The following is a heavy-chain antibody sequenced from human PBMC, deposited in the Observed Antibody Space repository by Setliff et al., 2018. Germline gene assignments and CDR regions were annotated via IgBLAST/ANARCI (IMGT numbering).Heavy chain of an antibody. CDR2: IYHSGST. CDR1: GYSISSGYY. Sequence: PSETLSLTCAVSGYSISSGYYWGWIRQPPGKGLEWIGSIYHSGSTYYNPSLKSRVTISVDTSKNQFSLKLSSVTAADTAVYYCARDRLLVGARYAMDVWGKGTGSPSP. D-gene: IGHD1-26*01. J-gene: IGHJ6*03. V-gene: IGHV4-38-2*02. CDR3: ARDRLLVGARYAMDV.